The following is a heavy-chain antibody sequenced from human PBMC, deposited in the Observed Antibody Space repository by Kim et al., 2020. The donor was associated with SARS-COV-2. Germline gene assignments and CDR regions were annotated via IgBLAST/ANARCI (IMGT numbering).Heavy chain of an antibody. CDR1: GGSISSYY. V-gene: IGHV4-4*07. CDR2: IYTSGST. Sequence: SETLSLTCTVSGGSISSYYWSWIRQPAGKGLEWIGRIYTSGSTNYNPSLKSRVTMSVDTSKNQFSLKLSSVTAADTAVYYCARAGFGGRFWSGYYLNYSYYGRDGWLQGTTDAVSS. J-gene: IGHJ6*02. D-gene: IGHD3-3*01. CDR3: ARAGFGGRFWSGYYLNYSYYGRDG.